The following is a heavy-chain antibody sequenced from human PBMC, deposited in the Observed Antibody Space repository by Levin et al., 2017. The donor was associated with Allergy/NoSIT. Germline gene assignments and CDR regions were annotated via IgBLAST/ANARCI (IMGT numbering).Heavy chain of an antibody. J-gene: IGHJ3*01. D-gene: IGHD4-11*01. Sequence: GESLKISCKASGYSFTTYWLGWVRQMPGKGLEWMGIIYPGDSDTNYGPSFQGQVTVSADKSISTAYLQWNSLKASDTAMYYGARRDYRDDAFDFWGQGTMVTVSS. CDR1: GYSFTTYW. CDR3: ARRDYRDDAFDF. CDR2: IYPGDSDT. V-gene: IGHV5-51*01.